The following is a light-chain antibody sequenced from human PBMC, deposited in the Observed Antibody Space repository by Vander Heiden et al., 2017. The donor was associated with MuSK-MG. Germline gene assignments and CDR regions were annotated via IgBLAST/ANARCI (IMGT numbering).Light chain of an antibody. CDR3: NSRDSSGNPLFV. V-gene: IGLV3-19*01. J-gene: IGLJ1*01. CDR1: SLRSYY. CDR2: GKN. Sequence: SSQLTQHPPVSFTFGQTVRITCQGDSLRSYYASWYQQKPGQAPVLVIYGKNNRPSGIPDRFSGSRSGNTASLTITGAQAEDEADYYCNSRDSSGNPLFVFGTGTKVTVL.